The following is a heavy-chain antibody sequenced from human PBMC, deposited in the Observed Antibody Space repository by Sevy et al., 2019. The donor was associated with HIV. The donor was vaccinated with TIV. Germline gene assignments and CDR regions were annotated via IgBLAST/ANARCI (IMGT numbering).Heavy chain of an antibody. V-gene: IGHV3-11*01. D-gene: IGHD3-22*01. J-gene: IGHJ5*02. CDR1: GFTFSDYY. CDR3: ARENTMIEEPGWFDP. Sequence: GGSLRLSCAASGFTFSDYYMSWILQAPGNGLEWVSYISRSGSTINYADSVKGRFTISRDNAKNSLYLQINSLRAEDTAVYYCARENTMIEEPGWFDPWGQGTLVTVSS. CDR2: ISRSGSTI.